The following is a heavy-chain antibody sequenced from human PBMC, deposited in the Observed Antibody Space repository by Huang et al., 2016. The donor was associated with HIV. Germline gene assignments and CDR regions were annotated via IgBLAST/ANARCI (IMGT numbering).Heavy chain of an antibody. Sequence: QVQLVQSGAEVKKPGASVKVSCKASGFNFNNYDFNWVRQASGQGLERMGWMNPKSGNTGYAQKFQGRVTMTRNTSITTAYMELRSLRSEDTAVYYCARARGFLYDSTGYYSRYYFDSWGQGTLVTISS. CDR1: GFNFNNYD. D-gene: IGHD3-22*01. CDR2: MNPKSGNT. J-gene: IGHJ4*02. CDR3: ARARGFLYDSTGYYSRYYFDS. V-gene: IGHV1-8*02.